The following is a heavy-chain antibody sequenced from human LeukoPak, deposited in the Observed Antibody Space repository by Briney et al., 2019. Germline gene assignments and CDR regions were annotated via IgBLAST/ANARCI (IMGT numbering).Heavy chain of an antibody. V-gene: IGHV3-15*01. Sequence: GGSLRLSCAASGFTFSNAWMNWVRQAPGKGLEWVGRIKSKTDGGTTDYAAPVKGRFTIPRDDSKNTLYLQMNSLRAEDTAVYYCARAYNSSWYDSGYWGQGTLVTVSS. CDR2: IKSKTDGGTT. D-gene: IGHD6-13*01. CDR1: GFTFSNAW. CDR3: ARAYNSSWYDSGY. J-gene: IGHJ4*02.